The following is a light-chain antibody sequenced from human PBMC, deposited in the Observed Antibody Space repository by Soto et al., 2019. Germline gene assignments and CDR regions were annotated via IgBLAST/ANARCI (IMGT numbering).Light chain of an antibody. CDR2: DVT. J-gene: IGLJ1*01. V-gene: IGLV2-11*01. Sequence: QSVLTQPRSVSGSHGQSVPISCTGTSSDVGGYNYVSWYQQHPGKAPKVVVYDVTRRPSGVPDRFSGSKSANTASLTISGLQAEDEADYYCCSYAGIYSYVFGTGTKLTVL. CDR3: CSYAGIYSYV. CDR1: SSDVGGYNY.